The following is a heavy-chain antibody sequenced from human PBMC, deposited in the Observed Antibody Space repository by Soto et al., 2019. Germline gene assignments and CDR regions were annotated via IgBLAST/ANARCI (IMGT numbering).Heavy chain of an antibody. CDR1: GGSISSGGYY. Sequence: QVQLQESGPGLVKPSQTLSLTCTVSGGSISSGGYYWSWIRQHPGKGLEWIGYIYYSGNTYYNPSVKSRITISRDTSKNQFSLNLSSVTAADTAVYYCARGSQYSDILTGYSLGAFDVWGQGTMVSVSS. CDR2: IYYSGNT. D-gene: IGHD3-9*01. V-gene: IGHV4-31*03. J-gene: IGHJ3*01. CDR3: ARGSQYSDILTGYSLGAFDV.